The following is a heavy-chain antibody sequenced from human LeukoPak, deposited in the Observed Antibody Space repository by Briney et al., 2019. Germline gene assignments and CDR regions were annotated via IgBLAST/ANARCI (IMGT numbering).Heavy chain of an antibody. CDR1: GFTFSSCA. D-gene: IGHD6-19*01. Sequence: GGSLRLSCAASGFTFSSCAMSWVRQAPGKGLEWVSAISGSGGSTYYADSVKGRFTISRDNAKNSLYLQMNSLRAEDTAVYYCARDEPYSSGWYGYYYYYMDVWGKGTTVTVSS. V-gene: IGHV3-23*01. CDR3: ARDEPYSSGWYGYYYYYMDV. CDR2: ISGSGGST. J-gene: IGHJ6*03.